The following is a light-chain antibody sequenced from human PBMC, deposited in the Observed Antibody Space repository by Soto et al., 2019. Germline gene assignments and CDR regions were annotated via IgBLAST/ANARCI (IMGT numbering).Light chain of an antibody. CDR3: SSSTSSSTYYV. Sequence: QSALTQPASVSGSPGQSITISCTGTSRDVGGYNYVSWYQQHPGKAPKLMIYDVSNRPSGVSNRFSGSKSGNTASLTIYGLQAEDEADYYCSSSTSSSTYYVFGTGTKLTVL. CDR1: SRDVGGYNY. V-gene: IGLV2-14*01. J-gene: IGLJ1*01. CDR2: DVS.